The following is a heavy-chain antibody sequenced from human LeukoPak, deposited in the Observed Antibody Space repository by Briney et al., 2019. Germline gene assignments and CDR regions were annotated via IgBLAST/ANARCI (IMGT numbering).Heavy chain of an antibody. J-gene: IGHJ3*02. CDR2: IKQDGSEK. V-gene: IGHV3-7*01. CDR3: AKVQYLQWDVFNI. D-gene: IGHD4-11*01. CDR1: GFAFSSSW. Sequence: GKSLRLSCAASGFAFSSSWMSWVRQAPGKGLEWVANIKQDGSEKYYVDSVKGRFTISRDNAKNSLYLQMNTLRAEDTAVYYCAKVQYLQWDVFNIWGQGTMVTVSS.